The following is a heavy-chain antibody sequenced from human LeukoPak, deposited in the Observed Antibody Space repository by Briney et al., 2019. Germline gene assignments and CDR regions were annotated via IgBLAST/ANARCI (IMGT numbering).Heavy chain of an antibody. Sequence: IPSETLSLTCAVYGGSFSGYYWSWIRQPPGKGLEWIGEINHSGSTNYNPSLKSRVAISVDTSKNQFSLRLSSVTAADTAVFYCAGATTVTTESDFYYYGLDVWGRGTTVTVSS. J-gene: IGHJ6*02. V-gene: IGHV4-34*01. CDR2: INHSGST. CDR1: GGSFSGYY. D-gene: IGHD4-11*01. CDR3: AGATTVTTESDFYYYGLDV.